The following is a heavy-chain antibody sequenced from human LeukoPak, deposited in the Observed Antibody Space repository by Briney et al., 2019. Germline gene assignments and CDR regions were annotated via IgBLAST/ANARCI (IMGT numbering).Heavy chain of an antibody. Sequence: ASVKVSCKASGYTFTSYDIHWVRQAPGQGLEWMGWINPNSGGTKYAQKFQGWVTMTRDTSISTAYMELSRLRSDDTAVYYCARDRGGSKDYWGQGTLVTVSS. D-gene: IGHD1-26*01. CDR3: ARDRGGSKDY. J-gene: IGHJ4*02. CDR1: GYTFTSYD. V-gene: IGHV1-2*04. CDR2: INPNSGGT.